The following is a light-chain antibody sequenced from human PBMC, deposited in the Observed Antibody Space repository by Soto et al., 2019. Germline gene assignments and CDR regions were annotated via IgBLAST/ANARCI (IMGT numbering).Light chain of an antibody. V-gene: IGKV3-15*01. CDR3: QQYFRWHPWT. J-gene: IGKJ1*01. CDR2: GAS. Sequence: EVLMTQSPATLSVSPGDRVTLSCRASLSVSSDLAWYQQKPGQAPTLLIYGASIRATGVPARFSGSGSGTDFTLTIDSLQSEDVADYYCQQYFRWHPWTLGQGTKVDIK. CDR1: LSVSSD.